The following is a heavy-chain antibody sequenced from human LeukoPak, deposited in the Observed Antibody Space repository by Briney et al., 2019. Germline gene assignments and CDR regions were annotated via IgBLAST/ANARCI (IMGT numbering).Heavy chain of an antibody. CDR2: INPSGGST. D-gene: IGHD3-3*01. J-gene: IGHJ4*02. Sequence: GASVKVSCKASGYTFTSYYMHWVRQAPGQGLEWMGIINPSGGSTSYAQKFQGRVTMTRDTSTSTVYMELSSLRSEDTAVYYCARKAITIFGVVIEPYYFDYWGQGTLVTVSS. V-gene: IGHV1-46*01. CDR1: GYTFTSYY. CDR3: ARKAITIFGVVIEPYYFDY.